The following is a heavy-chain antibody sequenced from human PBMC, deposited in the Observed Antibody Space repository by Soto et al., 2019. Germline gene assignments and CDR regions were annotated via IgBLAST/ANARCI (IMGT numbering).Heavy chain of an antibody. CDR1: GYTFTSYG. V-gene: IGHV1-18*01. CDR3: ARGGGDFDY. D-gene: IGHD3-16*01. Sequence: QVQLVQSGAEVKKPGASVKVSCKASGYTFTSYGISWVRQAPGQGLEWMGWISAYNGNTNYAQKLQVRATMTTDTAPGTAYMERGSLIANATAVYCSARGGGDFDYWGQGTLVTVSS. CDR2: ISAYNGNT. J-gene: IGHJ4*02.